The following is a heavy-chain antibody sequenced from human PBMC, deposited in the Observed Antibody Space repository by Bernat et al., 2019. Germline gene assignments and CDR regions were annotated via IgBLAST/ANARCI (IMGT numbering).Heavy chain of an antibody. D-gene: IGHD3-10*01. CDR1: GFTFSSYA. CDR3: AKDIVKDYDGSGVYYFDY. V-gene: IGHV3-23*01. CDR2: ISGSGGST. Sequence: EVQLLESGGGLVQPGGSLRLSCAASGFTFSSYAMSWVRQAPGKGLEWVSAISGSGGSTYYADSVKGRFTISRDNSKNTLYLQMNSLRAEDTAVYYCAKDIVKDYDGSGVYYFDYWGQGTLVTVSS. J-gene: IGHJ4*02.